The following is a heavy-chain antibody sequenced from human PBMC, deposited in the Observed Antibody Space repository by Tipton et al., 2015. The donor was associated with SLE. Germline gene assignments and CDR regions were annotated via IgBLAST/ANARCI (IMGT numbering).Heavy chain of an antibody. CDR3: ATADDSWGRYLACDS. D-gene: IGHD3-3*01. V-gene: IGHV4-34*01. CDR2: INHSGST. J-gene: IGHJ4*02. Sequence: TLSLTCTVSAGSVSPYYWSWIRQPPGKGLEWIGEINHSGSTNYNPSLKSRVTISVDMSKNQFSLKLSSVTASDTAVYYCATADDSWGRYLACDSWGQGTLVTVSS. CDR1: AGSVSPYY.